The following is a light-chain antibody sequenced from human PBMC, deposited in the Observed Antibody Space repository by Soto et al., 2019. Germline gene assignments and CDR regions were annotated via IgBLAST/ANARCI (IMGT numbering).Light chain of an antibody. V-gene: IGKV3-15*01. J-gene: IGKJ1*01. CDR1: QSVSSN. Sequence: EIVMTQSPATLSVSPGERATLSCRASQSVSSNLAWYQQKPGQAPRLLIYGASTRATGIPARFSGSGSGTEVTLTISSRQSEDFAGYYCHQYNHWPGTFGQGTKLEI. CDR2: GAS. CDR3: HQYNHWPGT.